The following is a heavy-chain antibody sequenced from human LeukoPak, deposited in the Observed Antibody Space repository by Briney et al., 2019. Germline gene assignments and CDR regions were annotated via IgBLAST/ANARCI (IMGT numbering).Heavy chain of an antibody. D-gene: IGHD2-15*01. CDR1: GFTFSSYA. Sequence: GRSLRLSCAACGFTFSSYAMHWVRQAPGKGLEWVTVISYDGRNKYYADSVKGRFTISRDNSKNTLYLQMNRLRAEDTAVYYCARDRDIVVVVAASLDYWGQGTLVTVSS. J-gene: IGHJ4*02. CDR2: ISYDGRNK. CDR3: ARDRDIVVVVAASLDY. V-gene: IGHV3-30*04.